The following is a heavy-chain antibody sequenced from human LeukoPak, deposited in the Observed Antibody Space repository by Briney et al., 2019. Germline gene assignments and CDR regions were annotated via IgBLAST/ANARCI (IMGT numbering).Heavy chain of an antibody. CDR2: IYPGDSDT. CDR1: GYSFTSYW. J-gene: IGHJ3*02. CDR3: ARGQSSGYPSDAFDI. Sequence: KPGESLKISCKGSGYSFTSYWIGWVRQMPGKGLEWMGIIYPGDSDTRYSPSFQGQVTISADKSISTAYLQWSSLKASDTAMYYCARGQSSGYPSDAFDIWGQGTMVTVSS. V-gene: IGHV5-51*03. D-gene: IGHD3-22*01.